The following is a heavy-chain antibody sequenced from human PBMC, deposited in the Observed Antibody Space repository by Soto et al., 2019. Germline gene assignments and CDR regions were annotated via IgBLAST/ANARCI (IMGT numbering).Heavy chain of an antibody. CDR3: AKVIPLDPHSIDI. V-gene: IGHV1-18*01. J-gene: IGHJ3*02. D-gene: IGHD3-16*02. CDR1: GYTFTRYG. CDR2: ISAYNGNT. Sequence: ASVKVSCKASGYTFTRYGISWVRQAPGQGLEWMGWISAYNGNTNYAQKLQGRVTMTTDTSTSTAYMELRSLRSDDTAVYYCAKVIPLDPHSIDIRGPGTMVTGS.